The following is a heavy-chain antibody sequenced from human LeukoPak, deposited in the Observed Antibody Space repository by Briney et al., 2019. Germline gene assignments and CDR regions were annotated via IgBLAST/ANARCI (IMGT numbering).Heavy chain of an antibody. CDR1: GFTFSSYA. J-gene: IGHJ4*02. Sequence: GGSLRLSCAVSGFTFSSYAMHWVRQAPGKGLEWVAVISYDGSNKYYADSVKGRFTISRDNSKNTLYLQMNSLRAEDTAVYYCARDYGGNSGYFDYWGQGTLVTVSS. D-gene: IGHD4-23*01. V-gene: IGHV3-30*04. CDR3: ARDYGGNSGYFDY. CDR2: ISYDGSNK.